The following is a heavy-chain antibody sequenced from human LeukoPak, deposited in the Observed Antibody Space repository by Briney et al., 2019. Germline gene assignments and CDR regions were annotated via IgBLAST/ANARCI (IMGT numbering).Heavy chain of an antibody. Sequence: GGSLRLSCAASGFTFSSYAMSWVRQAPGKGLEWVSAISGSGGSTYYADSVKGRFTISRDNSKNTLYLQMNSLRAEDTAVYYCAKDRPGYYYDSSGYYPDFDYRGQGTLVTVSS. CDR1: GFTFSSYA. J-gene: IGHJ4*02. CDR2: ISGSGGST. D-gene: IGHD3-22*01. CDR3: AKDRPGYYYDSSGYYPDFDY. V-gene: IGHV3-23*01.